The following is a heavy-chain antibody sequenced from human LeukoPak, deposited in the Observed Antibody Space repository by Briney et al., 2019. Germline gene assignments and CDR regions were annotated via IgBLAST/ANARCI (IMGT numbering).Heavy chain of an antibody. CDR1: GFTFSSYS. D-gene: IGHD6-13*01. CDR2: ISSSSSYI. Sequence: GGSLRLSCAASGFTFSSYSMNWVRQAPGKGLEWVSSISSSSSYIYYADSVKGRFTISRDNAKNSLYLQMNSLRAEDTAVYYCAGLMNRQLADYYYYYMDVWGKGTTVTVSS. J-gene: IGHJ6*03. CDR3: AGLMNRQLADYYYYYMDV. V-gene: IGHV3-21*01.